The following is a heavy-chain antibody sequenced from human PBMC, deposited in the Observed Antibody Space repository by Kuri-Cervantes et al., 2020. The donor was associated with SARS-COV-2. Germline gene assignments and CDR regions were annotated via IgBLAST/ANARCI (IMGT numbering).Heavy chain of an antibody. J-gene: IGHJ3*02. CDR3: ARDTGYSSGWYRVVAFDI. D-gene: IGHD6-19*01. CDR1: GFTFSDYY. Sequence: GESLKISCAASGFTFSDYYMSWIRQAPGKGLEWVSYISSSGSTIYYADSVKGRFTISRDNAKNSLYLQMNSLRAEDTAVYYCARDTGYSSGWYRVVAFDIWGQGTMVTVSS. V-gene: IGHV3-11*01. CDR2: ISSSGSTI.